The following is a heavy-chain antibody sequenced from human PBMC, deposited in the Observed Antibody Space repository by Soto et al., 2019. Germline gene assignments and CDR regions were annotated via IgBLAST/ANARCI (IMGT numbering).Heavy chain of an antibody. CDR2: IKSKTDGGTT. J-gene: IGHJ5*02. CDR3: TSRVVVVPAALVVDP. V-gene: IGHV3-15*07. CDR1: GFTFSNAW. D-gene: IGHD2-2*01. Sequence: EVQLVESGGGLVKPGGSLRLSCAASGFTFSNAWMNWVRQAPGKGLEWVGRIKSKTDGGTTDYAATVKGRFTISRDDSKNTVYLQMNGLKTEDTAVYYCTSRVVVVPAALVVDPWGQGTLVTVSS.